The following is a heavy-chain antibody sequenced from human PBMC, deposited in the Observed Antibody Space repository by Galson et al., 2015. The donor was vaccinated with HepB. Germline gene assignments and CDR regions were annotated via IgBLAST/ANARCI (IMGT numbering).Heavy chain of an antibody. Sequence: SLKVSCKASGYTFTSYYMHWVRQAPGQGLEWMGIINPSGGSTSYAQKFQGRVTMTRAKSTSTVYMELSSLRSEDTAVYYCARGLRKLVVSTRGASMDVGGQGTTVTVSS. J-gene: IGHJ6*02. D-gene: IGHD3-22*01. CDR3: ARGLRKLVVSTRGASMDV. CDR1: GYTFTSYY. V-gene: IGHV1-46*01. CDR2: INPSGGST.